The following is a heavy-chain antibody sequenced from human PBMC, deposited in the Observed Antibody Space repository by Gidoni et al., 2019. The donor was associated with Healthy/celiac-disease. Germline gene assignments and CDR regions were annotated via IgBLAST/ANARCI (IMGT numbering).Heavy chain of an antibody. CDR1: GFTFSSYA. J-gene: IGHJ5*02. D-gene: IGHD2-15*01. V-gene: IGHV3-23*01. Sequence: EVQLLESGGGLVQPGGSLRLSCAASGFTFSSYAMSWVRQAPGKGLEWVSAISGSGGSTYYADSVKGRFTISRDNSKNTLYLQMNSLRAEDTAVYYCAKYRADIVVVVAATPFDPWGQGTLVTVSS. CDR2: ISGSGGST. CDR3: AKYRADIVVVVAATPFDP.